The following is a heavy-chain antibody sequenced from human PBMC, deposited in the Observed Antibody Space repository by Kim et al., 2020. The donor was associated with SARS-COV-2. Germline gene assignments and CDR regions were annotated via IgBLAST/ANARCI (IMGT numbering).Heavy chain of an antibody. CDR3: AAAPARSDYVWGSVRYVRGSWFDT. V-gene: IGHV1-58*01. J-gene: IGHJ5*02. CDR1: GFTFTSSA. CDR2: IFVGSGNT. D-gene: IGHD3-16*02. Sequence: SVKVSCKASGFTFTSSAVQWVRQARGQRLEWIGWIFVGSGNTNYAQKFQERVTITRDMSTSTAYMELSSLRSEDTAVYYCAAAPARSDYVWGSVRYVRGSWFDTWGQGTLVTVSS.